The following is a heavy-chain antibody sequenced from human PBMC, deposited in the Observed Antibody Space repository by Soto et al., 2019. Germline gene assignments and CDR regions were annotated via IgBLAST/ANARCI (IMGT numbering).Heavy chain of an antibody. J-gene: IGHJ6*02. CDR3: ARAGELPYYYYGMDV. D-gene: IGHD1-7*01. V-gene: IGHV1-18*01. CDR2: VSGYNGNT. Sequence: QVQLVQSGGEVKKPGASVKVSCKASGYTFTTSGVSWVRQAPGQGLEWMGWVSGYNGNTKYAEKFHDRVTMTTDTSTSTAYLELRSLTTADTAVYYCARAGELPYYYYGMDVWGQGTTVIVSS. CDR1: GYTFTTSG.